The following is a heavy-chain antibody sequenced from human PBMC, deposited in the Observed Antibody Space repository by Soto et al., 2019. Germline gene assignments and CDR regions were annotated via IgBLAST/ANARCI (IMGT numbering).Heavy chain of an antibody. D-gene: IGHD6-19*01. J-gene: IGHJ6*02. Sequence: ASVKVSCKASVYTFTSYAMHWVRQAPGQRLEWMGWINAGNGNTKYSQKFQGRVTITRDTSASTAYMELSSLRSEDTAVYYCASPKSSGWDYYYYGMDVWGQGTTVTVSS. V-gene: IGHV1-3*01. CDR3: ASPKSSGWDYYYYGMDV. CDR1: VYTFTSYA. CDR2: INAGNGNT.